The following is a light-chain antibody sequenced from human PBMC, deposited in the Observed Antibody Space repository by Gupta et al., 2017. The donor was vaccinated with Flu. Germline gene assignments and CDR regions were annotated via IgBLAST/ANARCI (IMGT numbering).Light chain of an antibody. J-gene: IGKJ4*01. V-gene: IGKV1-5*03. CDR3: QQYNNYSPLT. CDR1: QSISTW. CDR2: KAS. Sequence: DIQMTQSPSTLSASVGDSVTITCRASQSISTWLAWYQEKPGKAPKLLIYKASTLEGGVLSRFSGSGSGTEFSLTINSLQPDDFATYYCQQYNNYSPLTFGGGTKVEIK.